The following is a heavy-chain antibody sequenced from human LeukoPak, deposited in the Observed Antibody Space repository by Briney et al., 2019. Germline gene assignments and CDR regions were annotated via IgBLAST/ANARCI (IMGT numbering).Heavy chain of an antibody. V-gene: IGHV3-30*18. CDR3: AKDGGSGGENDAFDI. CDR1: GFTFSNYG. Sequence: GGSLRLSCAASGFTFSNYGMHWVRQAPGKGLEWVALISNDGSNDYYGDSVEGRFTISRDNSKKTLYLQMNSLRAEDAAVYSCAKDGGSGGENDAFDIWGQGTMVTVSS. J-gene: IGHJ3*02. D-gene: IGHD6-19*01. CDR2: ISNDGSND.